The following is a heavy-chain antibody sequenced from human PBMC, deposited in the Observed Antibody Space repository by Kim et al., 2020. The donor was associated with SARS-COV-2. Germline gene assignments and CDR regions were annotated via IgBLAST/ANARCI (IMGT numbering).Heavy chain of an antibody. CDR2: INHSGSI. V-gene: IGHV4-34*01. J-gene: IGHJ6*02. CDR1: GGSFSGYY. Sequence: SETLSLTCAVYGGSFSGYYWSWIRQSPGKGLEWLGEINHSGSINFNPSFKSRVSISVDRSNQQFSLNVTSVTAAGTAVYYCARIMGDYGGNPLYYLGMDVWGQGSIVSGS. CDR3: ARIMGDYGGNPLYYLGMDV. D-gene: IGHD2-15*01.